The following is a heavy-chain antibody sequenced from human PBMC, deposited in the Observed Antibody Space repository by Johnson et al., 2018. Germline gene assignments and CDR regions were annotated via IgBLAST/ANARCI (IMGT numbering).Heavy chain of an antibody. V-gene: IGHV3-23*04. J-gene: IGHJ6*03. D-gene: IGHD6-13*01. Sequence: VQLVQSGGGLVQPGWSLRLSCVASGFTFSSYSMNWVRQAPGKGLEWVSTISGSGSSTYYADSVKGRFTISRDNSKNTLYLQMNSRRAEDTAIYYCGAASPSFYYYYMDVWGKGPTVTVSS. CDR3: GAASPSFYYYYMDV. CDR2: ISGSGSST. CDR1: GFTFSSYS.